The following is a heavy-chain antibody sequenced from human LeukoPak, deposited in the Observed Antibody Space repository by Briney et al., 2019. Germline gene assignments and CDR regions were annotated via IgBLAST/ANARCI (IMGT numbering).Heavy chain of an antibody. Sequence: ASVKVSCKPSGYTFSAYYLHWVRQAPGLGLEWMGWFNPNSGGTTCAQKFQGRVAMTSDTSIRTAYMDLNRLNFDDTAVYFCARAGVGYSGFDYYYHGLDVWGQGTTVTVSS. J-gene: IGHJ6*02. CDR1: GYTFSAYY. CDR2: FNPNSGGT. V-gene: IGHV1-2*02. D-gene: IGHD5-12*01. CDR3: ARAGVGYSGFDYYYHGLDV.